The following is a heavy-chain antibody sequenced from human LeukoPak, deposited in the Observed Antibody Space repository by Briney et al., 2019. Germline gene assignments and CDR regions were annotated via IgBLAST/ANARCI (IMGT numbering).Heavy chain of an antibody. J-gene: IGHJ4*02. V-gene: IGHV3-11*01. CDR2: ISSSGSTI. CDR3: AKAPSGYSSGWYGNFDY. D-gene: IGHD6-19*01. Sequence: PGGSLRLSCAASGFTFSDYYMSWIRQAPGKGLEWVSYISSSGSTIYYADSVKGRFTISRDNSKNTLYLQMNSLRAEDTAVYYCAKAPSGYSSGWYGNFDYWGQGTLVTVSS. CDR1: GFTFSDYY.